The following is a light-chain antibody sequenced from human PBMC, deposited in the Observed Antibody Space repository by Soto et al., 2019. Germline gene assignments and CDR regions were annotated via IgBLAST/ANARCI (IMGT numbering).Light chain of an antibody. Sequence: EIVLTQSPGTLSLSPGERATLSCRASQSVSSNYITWYQQKPGRAPRLLIYGASTRATGIPDRFSGDGSVTHFTLTISRLEAEDFVMYYCQQYGSSPITFGQGTRLEIK. J-gene: IGKJ5*01. CDR1: QSVSSNY. V-gene: IGKV3-20*01. CDR2: GAS. CDR3: QQYGSSPIT.